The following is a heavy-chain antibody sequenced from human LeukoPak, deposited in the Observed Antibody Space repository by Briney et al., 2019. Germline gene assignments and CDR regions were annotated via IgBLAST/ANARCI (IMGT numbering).Heavy chain of an antibody. CDR2: INPNSGGT. Sequence: ASVKVSCKASGYTFPGYYMHWVRQAPGQGLEWMGWINPNSGGTNYAQRFQGRVTMTRDTSISTAYMELSRLRSDDTAVYYCAREHSSSSGKVFDYWGQGTLVTVSS. CDR3: AREHSSSSGKVFDY. J-gene: IGHJ4*02. D-gene: IGHD6-6*01. V-gene: IGHV1-2*02. CDR1: GYTFPGYY.